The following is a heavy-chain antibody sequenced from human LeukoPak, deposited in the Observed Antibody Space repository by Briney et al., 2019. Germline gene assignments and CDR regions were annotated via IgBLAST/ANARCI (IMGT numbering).Heavy chain of an antibody. CDR1: GGSFSGYY. CDR3: ARAGYVWGSYRYLTNNWFDP. Sequence: SETLSLTCAVYGGSFSGYYWSWIRQPPGKGLEWIGEINHSGSTNYNPSLKSRVTISVDTSKNQFSLKLSSVTAADTAVYYCARAGYVWGSYRYLTNNWFDPWGQGTLVTVSS. J-gene: IGHJ5*02. CDR2: INHSGST. V-gene: IGHV4-34*01. D-gene: IGHD3-16*02.